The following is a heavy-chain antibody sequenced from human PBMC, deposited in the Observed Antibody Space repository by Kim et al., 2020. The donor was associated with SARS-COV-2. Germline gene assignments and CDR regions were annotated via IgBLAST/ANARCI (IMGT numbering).Heavy chain of an antibody. Sequence: SETLSLTCTVPGGSISSYYWSWIRQPPGKGLEWIGYIYYSGRTNYNPSLKSRITISVDTSKNQFSLKLSSVTAGDTAGYYCARGGVVAATDYWGQGTLVTVSS. V-gene: IGHV4-59*13. J-gene: IGHJ4*02. CDR2: IYYSGRT. CDR1: GGSISSYY. CDR3: ARGGVVAATDY. D-gene: IGHD2-15*01.